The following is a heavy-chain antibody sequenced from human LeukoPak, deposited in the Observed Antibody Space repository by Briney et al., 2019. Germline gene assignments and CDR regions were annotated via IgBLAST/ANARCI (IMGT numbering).Heavy chain of an antibody. CDR3: VRDRTKYCSSTSCPLDY. D-gene: IGHD2-2*01. Sequence: ASVKVSCKASGYSFTCYYMHWVRHAPGQGLEWMGWINPYSGGTNYAQKFQGRVTMTRDMSISTAYMELSRLRSHATAVYYCVRDRTKYCSSTSCPLDYWGQGTLVTVSS. V-gene: IGHV1-2*02. CDR2: INPYSGGT. CDR1: GYSFTCYY. J-gene: IGHJ4*02.